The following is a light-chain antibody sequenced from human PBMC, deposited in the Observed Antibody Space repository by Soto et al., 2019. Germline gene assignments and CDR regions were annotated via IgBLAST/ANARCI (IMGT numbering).Light chain of an antibody. V-gene: IGLV2-14*03. CDR1: SSDIGGYNY. CDR3: CSFSSGIDLFL. J-gene: IGLJ2*01. Sequence: QSALTQPASVSGSPGQSITMSCTGSSSDIGGYNYVSWYQHQPGKGPKLLIYAVSDRPPGVSHRFSGSKSGNTASLTISDLQPEDEADYFCCSFSSGIDLFLFGGGTKLTVL. CDR2: AVS.